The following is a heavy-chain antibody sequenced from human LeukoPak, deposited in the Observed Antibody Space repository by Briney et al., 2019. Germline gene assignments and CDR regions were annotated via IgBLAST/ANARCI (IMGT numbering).Heavy chain of an antibody. CDR3: ARVNDRGSCLDY. V-gene: IGHV4-59*01. CDR2: IFYSGRN. D-gene: IGHD3-16*01. Sequence: PSETLSLTCTVSGGSISTNYWSWIRQPPAKGLEWIGNIFYSGRNNYNPSLKSRVTMSVDTSKNQFSLKLSSVTAADTAVYYCARVNDRGSCLDYWGQGTLVTVSS. CDR1: GGSISTNY. J-gene: IGHJ4*02.